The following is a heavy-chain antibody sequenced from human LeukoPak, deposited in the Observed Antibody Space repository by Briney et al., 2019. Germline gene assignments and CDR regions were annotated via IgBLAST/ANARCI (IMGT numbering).Heavy chain of an antibody. D-gene: IGHD3-22*01. CDR2: ISSTGNTI. Sequence: GGSLRLSCAASGFTFSDYYMSWIRQAPGKGLEWVSYISSTGNTIYYAGSVEGRFIISRDNSKNPLYLQMNSLRAEDTAVYYCAKYGIFFHYCESSGYSHLDSGGEGTLVTVSS. CDR1: GFTFSDYY. V-gene: IGHV3-11*04. J-gene: IGHJ4*02. CDR3: AKYGIFFHYCESSGYSHLDS.